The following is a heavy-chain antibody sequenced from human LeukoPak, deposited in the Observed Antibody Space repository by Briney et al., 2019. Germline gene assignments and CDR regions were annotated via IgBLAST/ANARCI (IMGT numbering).Heavy chain of an antibody. Sequence: SETRSLTCAVSGGSFSGYYWTWNRQPPGKGLEWIGEINHRGSTNYNPSLKSRVTISVDTSKNQFSLKLTSVTAADTAVYYCARPLGYCSSSSCPQSWFDPWGQGTLVTVSS. J-gene: IGHJ5*02. D-gene: IGHD2-2*01. CDR1: GGSFSGYY. V-gene: IGHV4-34*01. CDR3: ARPLGYCSSSSCPQSWFDP. CDR2: INHRGST.